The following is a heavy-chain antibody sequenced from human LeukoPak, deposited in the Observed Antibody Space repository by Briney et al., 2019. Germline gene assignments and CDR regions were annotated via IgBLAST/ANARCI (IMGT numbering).Heavy chain of an antibody. J-gene: IGHJ4*02. CDR2: ISSSSSTI. CDR3: AKDQVWIVVGSFDY. V-gene: IGHV3-48*02. Sequence: GGSLRLSCAASGFTFSSYRMNWVRQAPGKGLEWVSYISSSSSTIYYADSVKGRFTISRDNAKNSLYLQMNSLRDEDTAVYYCAKDQVWIVVGSFDYWGQGTLVTVSS. CDR1: GFTFSSYR. D-gene: IGHD3-22*01.